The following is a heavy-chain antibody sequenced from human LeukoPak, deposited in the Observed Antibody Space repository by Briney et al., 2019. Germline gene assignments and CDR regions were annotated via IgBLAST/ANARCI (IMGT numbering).Heavy chain of an antibody. V-gene: IGHV3-7*01. J-gene: IGHJ4*02. CDR3: ARDYKGYFDY. Sequence: GGSLRLSCAASGFTFSSYSMNWVRQAPGKGLEWVANIKQDGSEKYYVDSVKGRFTISRDNAKNSLYLQMNSLRGEDTAVYYCARDYKGYFDYWGQGTLVTVSS. CDR2: IKQDGSEK. CDR1: GFTFSSYS. D-gene: IGHD2-15*01.